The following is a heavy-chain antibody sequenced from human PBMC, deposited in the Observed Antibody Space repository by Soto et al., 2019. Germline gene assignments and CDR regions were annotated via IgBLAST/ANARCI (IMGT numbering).Heavy chain of an antibody. J-gene: IGHJ5*02. CDR2: IFYSGTT. CDR1: GGSVSSGDHY. D-gene: IGHD2-2*01. Sequence: QAQLQESGPGLVKPSQTLSLTCTVSGGSVSSGDHYWSWIRQPPGKGLECIGYIFYSGTTYYNPSLKSRVTISVDTSKNQFSLKLNSVTAADTAVYYCARITSAFDPWGQGTLVTVSS. V-gene: IGHV4-30-4*01. CDR3: ARITSAFDP.